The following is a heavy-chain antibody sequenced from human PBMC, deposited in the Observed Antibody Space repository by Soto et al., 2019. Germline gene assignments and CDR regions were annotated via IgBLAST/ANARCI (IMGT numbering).Heavy chain of an antibody. CDR2: ISYDGSNK. Sequence: QVQLVESGGGVVQPGRSLRLSCAASGFTFSSYGMHWVRQAPGKGLEWVAVISYDGSNKYYADSVKGRFTISRDNSKNTLYRQMNSRRAEDTAVYYCAKDSAGEMACDYWGQGTLVTVSS. V-gene: IGHV3-30*18. CDR3: AKDSAGEMACDY. CDR1: GFTFSSYG. J-gene: IGHJ4*02. D-gene: IGHD1-26*01.